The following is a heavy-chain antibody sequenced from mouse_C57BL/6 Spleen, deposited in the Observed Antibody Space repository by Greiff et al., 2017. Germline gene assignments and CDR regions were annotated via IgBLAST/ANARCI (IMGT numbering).Heavy chain of an antibody. D-gene: IGHD3-1*01. Sequence: VQLQQSGAELARPGASVKLSCKASGYTFTSYGISWVKQRTGQGLEWSGEIYPRSGNTYYNEKFKGKAILTADKSSSTAYMELRSLTSEDSAVYFCARSRDFDWYFDVWGTGTTVTVSS. V-gene: IGHV1-81*01. CDR1: GYTFTSYG. J-gene: IGHJ1*03. CDR2: IYPRSGNT. CDR3: ARSRDFDWYFDV.